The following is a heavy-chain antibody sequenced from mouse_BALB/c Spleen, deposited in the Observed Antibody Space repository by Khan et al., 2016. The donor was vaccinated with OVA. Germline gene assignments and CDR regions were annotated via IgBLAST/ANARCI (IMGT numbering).Heavy chain of an antibody. J-gene: IGHJ4*01. Sequence: EVELVESGGDLVQPGGSLKLSCAASGYTFSSYTMSWVRQTPEKRLEWVAFITNGGGNTYYQHTVKGRFTISRDNSKNTLYLQMNSLKSEDTAMHYCARPSTTGYGYVMDFWGQGTSVTVSS. CDR1: GYTFSSYT. V-gene: IGHV5-12-2*01. CDR3: ARPSTTGYGYVMDF. D-gene: IGHD1-1*01. CDR2: ITNGGGNT.